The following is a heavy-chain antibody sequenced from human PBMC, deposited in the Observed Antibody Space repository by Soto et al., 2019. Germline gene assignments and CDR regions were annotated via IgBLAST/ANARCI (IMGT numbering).Heavy chain of an antibody. CDR2: IWYDGSTK. V-gene: IGHV3-33*01. CDR1: GFTFSSYG. D-gene: IGHD5-12*01. Sequence: QVQVVESGGDVVQPGKSLRLSCAASGFTFSSYGMHWVRQAPGKGLEWVAVIWYDGSTKYYADPVKGRFTISRDNSKNTVYLHMNSLRAEDTAVYYCARDWGVEMATSSFDYWGQGTLVTVSS. CDR3: ARDWGVEMATSSFDY. J-gene: IGHJ4*02.